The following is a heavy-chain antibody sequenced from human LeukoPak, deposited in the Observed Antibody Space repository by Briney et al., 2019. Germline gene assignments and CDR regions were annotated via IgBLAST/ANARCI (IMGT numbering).Heavy chain of an antibody. CDR3: VKDSLGYSYGYYFDY. J-gene: IGHJ4*02. CDR2: ISSNGASI. Sequence: TGGSLRLSCSASGFTFSSYAMHWVRQAPGKGLEYVLAISSNGASIYCADSVKGRFTISRDNSKNTLYLQMSSLRAEDTAVYYCVKDSLGYSYGYYFDYWGQGTLVTVSS. CDR1: GFTFSSYA. V-gene: IGHV3-64D*09. D-gene: IGHD5-18*01.